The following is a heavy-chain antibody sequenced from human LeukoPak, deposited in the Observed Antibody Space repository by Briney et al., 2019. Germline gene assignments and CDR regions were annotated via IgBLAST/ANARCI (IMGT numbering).Heavy chain of an antibody. V-gene: IGHV3-13*04. D-gene: IGHD1/OR15-1a*01. CDR1: GFTFSNYD. Sequence: GGSLRLSCTASGFTFSNYDMHWVRQATGKGLEWVPAIGAASDTYCPGSVKGRFTNCRENANSSLYLQMNILRDGDTAVYYCARAIGTGPQAYWYFDLWGRGTLVTVSS. CDR2: IGAASDT. CDR3: ARAIGTGPQAYWYFDL. J-gene: IGHJ2*01.